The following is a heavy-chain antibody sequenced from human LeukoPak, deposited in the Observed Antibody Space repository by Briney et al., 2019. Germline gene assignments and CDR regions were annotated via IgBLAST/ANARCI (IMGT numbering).Heavy chain of an antibody. D-gene: IGHD4-23*01. CDR1: GGRFKSYG. Sequence: SVKVSCKTIGGRFKSYGFSWVRQAPGQRLEWMGGIIPVFDRPNYAQQFEGRVTITADKSTNTTYMEITSLTSDDTAVYYCARDAQWELRAFDVWGRGTMVIVSS. CDR2: IIPVFDRP. CDR3: ARDAQWELRAFDV. V-gene: IGHV1-69*06. J-gene: IGHJ3*01.